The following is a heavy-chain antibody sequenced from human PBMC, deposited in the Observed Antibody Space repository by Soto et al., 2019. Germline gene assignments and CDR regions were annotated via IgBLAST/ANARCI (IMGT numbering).Heavy chain of an antibody. Sequence: QITLKESGPTLVKPTQTLTLTCTFSGFSLSTSGVGVGWIRQPPGKALEWLALIYWDDDKRYSPSLKSRFTITKDTSKNQVVLTMTNMDPVDTATYYCAHRNLAVASLGRFDYWGQGTLVTVSS. J-gene: IGHJ4*02. CDR1: GFSLSTSGVG. CDR2: IYWDDDK. CDR3: AHRNLAVASLGRFDY. D-gene: IGHD6-19*01. V-gene: IGHV2-5*02.